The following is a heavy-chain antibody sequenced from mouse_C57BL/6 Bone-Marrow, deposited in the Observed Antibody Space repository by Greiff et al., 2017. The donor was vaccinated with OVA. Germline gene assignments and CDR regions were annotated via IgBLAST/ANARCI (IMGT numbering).Heavy chain of an antibody. V-gene: IGHV5-6*01. Sequence: EVQLVESGGDLVKPGGSLKLSCAASGFTFSSYGMSWVRQTPDKRLEWVATISSGGSYTYYPDSVKGRFTISRDNAKNTLYRQMSSLKSEDTAMYYCARPHYYGSSPDYWGQGTTLTVAS. D-gene: IGHD1-1*01. J-gene: IGHJ2*01. CDR1: GFTFSSYG. CDR2: ISSGGSYT. CDR3: ARPHYYGSSPDY.